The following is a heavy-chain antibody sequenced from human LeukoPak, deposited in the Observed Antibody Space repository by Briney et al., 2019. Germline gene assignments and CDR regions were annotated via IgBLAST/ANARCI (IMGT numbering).Heavy chain of an antibody. J-gene: IGHJ4*02. D-gene: IGHD2-15*01. CDR3: AREDGYCSGGNRYSYFDS. CDR2: IKKTGSET. Sequence: GRSLRLSCAASKFIFSNYWMSWVHQAPGKGLEWVAYIKKTGSETYYVDSVKGRFTITRDNARNSLFLQMNSLRAEDTAVYYCAREDGYCSGGNRYSYFDSGGQGTLVTVS. CDR1: KFIFSNYW. V-gene: IGHV3-7*01.